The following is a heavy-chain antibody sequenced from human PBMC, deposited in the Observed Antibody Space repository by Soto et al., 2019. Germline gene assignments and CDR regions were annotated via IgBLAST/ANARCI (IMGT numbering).Heavy chain of an antibody. V-gene: IGHV4-4*02. CDR1: GGSITSANW. CDR3: ARVLRGWFDP. J-gene: IGHJ5*02. Sequence: SLTFAVSGGSITSANWWTWVRQPPGGGLEWIGEISHSGITNYKASLKSRVTMSVDKTKNDVSLKLTSVTAADTAVYYCARVLRGWFDPWGQGTPVTVSS. CDR2: ISHSGIT.